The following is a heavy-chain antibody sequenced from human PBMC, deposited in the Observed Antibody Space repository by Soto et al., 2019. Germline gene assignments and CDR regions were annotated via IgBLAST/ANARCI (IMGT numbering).Heavy chain of an antibody. V-gene: IGHV3-7*05. D-gene: IGHD6-13*01. Sequence: GGSLRLSCAASGFTFSSYWMSWVRQAPGKGLEWVANIKQDGSEKYYVDSVKGRFTISRDNAKNSLYLQMNSLRAEDTAVYYCARETSGYSSSWYGGEFDYCGQGTLVTVSS. CDR3: ARETSGYSSSWYGGEFDY. CDR1: GFTFSSYW. J-gene: IGHJ4*02. CDR2: IKQDGSEK.